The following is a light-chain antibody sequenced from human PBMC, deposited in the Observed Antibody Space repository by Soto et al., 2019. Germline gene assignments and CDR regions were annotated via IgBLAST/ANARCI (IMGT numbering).Light chain of an antibody. V-gene: IGKV3-20*01. Sequence: DIVLTQSPGTLSLSPGERATLSCRASQSVRGTSLAWYQQKPGQAPRLLIYDASSRATGIPDRFSGGGSGTDFTLTISRLEPEDFAVYYCQQYGISPTWTFGQGTKVDIK. CDR1: QSVRGTS. CDR2: DAS. J-gene: IGKJ1*01. CDR3: QQYGISPTWT.